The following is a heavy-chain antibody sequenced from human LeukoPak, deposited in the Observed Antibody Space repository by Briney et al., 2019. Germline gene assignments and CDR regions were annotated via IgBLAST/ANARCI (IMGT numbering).Heavy chain of an antibody. Sequence: GGSLRLSCAASGFTFSDYYMSWIRQAPGKGLEWVSYISSSSSYTNYADSVKGRFTISRDNAKNSLYLQMNSLRAEDTAAYYCARDGYNDLDYWGQGTPVTVSS. J-gene: IGHJ4*02. CDR3: ARDGYNDLDY. CDR2: ISSSSSYT. V-gene: IGHV3-11*06. CDR1: GFTFSDYY. D-gene: IGHD5-24*01.